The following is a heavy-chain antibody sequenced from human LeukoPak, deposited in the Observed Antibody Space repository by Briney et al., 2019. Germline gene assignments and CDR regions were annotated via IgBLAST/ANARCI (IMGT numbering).Heavy chain of an antibody. V-gene: IGHV5-51*01. J-gene: IGHJ5*02. CDR1: GYSFTSYW. Sequence: HGESLKISCKGSGYSFTSYWIGWVRQLPGKGLEWMGIIYPGDSDTRYSPSFQGQVTISADKSISTAYLQWSSLKASDTAMYYCARLRNMVAARHNWFDPWGQGTLVTVSS. D-gene: IGHD6-6*01. CDR2: IYPGDSDT. CDR3: ARLRNMVAARHNWFDP.